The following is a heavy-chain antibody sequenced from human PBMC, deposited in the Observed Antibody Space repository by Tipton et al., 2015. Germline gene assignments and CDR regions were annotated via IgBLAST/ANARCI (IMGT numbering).Heavy chain of an antibody. CDR2: IDFRGST. CDR3: ARARGRHGGLFDS. CDR1: GGSIDSYY. J-gene: IGHJ4*02. D-gene: IGHD4-23*01. V-gene: IGHV4-59*01. Sequence: TLSLTCSVSGGSIDSYYWSWIRQPPGMRLEWIGYIDFRGSTEYNPSLKSRVSISVDTSKNQFSLRLNSVTAADTAVYYCARARGRHGGLFDSWGQGILVTVSS.